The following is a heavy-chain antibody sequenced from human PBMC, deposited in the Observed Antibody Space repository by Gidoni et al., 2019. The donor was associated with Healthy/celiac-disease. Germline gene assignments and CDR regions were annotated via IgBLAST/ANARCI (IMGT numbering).Heavy chain of an antibody. Sequence: QVQLVQSGAEVKKPGSSVKVSCKSSGGTFSSYAISWVRQAPGLGLEWMGGIIPIFGTASYVQEGRGRVTFTAGGSNSTAYMGLSRLSSEDTGVYYLAKGRGGMAGGGSTKDYLLNGMDVWGQGTTVTVSS. CDR2: IIPIFGTA. J-gene: IGHJ6*02. CDR1: GGTFSSYA. CDR3: AKGRGGMAGGGSTKDYLLNGMDV. D-gene: IGHD4-17*01. V-gene: IGHV1-69*01.